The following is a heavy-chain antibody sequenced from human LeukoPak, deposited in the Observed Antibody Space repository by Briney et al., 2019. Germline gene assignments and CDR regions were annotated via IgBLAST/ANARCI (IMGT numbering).Heavy chain of an antibody. CDR1: GGSFSGYY. CDR2: INHSGRT. J-gene: IGHJ4*02. V-gene: IGHV4-34*01. Sequence: PSETLSLTCAVYGGSFSGYYWNWIRQPPGKGLEWIGEINHSGRTNYNPSLKSRVTISVDTSKKQFSLKLSSVTAADTAVYYCASLVGASAHYWGQGTLVTVSS. D-gene: IGHD1-26*01. CDR3: ASLVGASAHY.